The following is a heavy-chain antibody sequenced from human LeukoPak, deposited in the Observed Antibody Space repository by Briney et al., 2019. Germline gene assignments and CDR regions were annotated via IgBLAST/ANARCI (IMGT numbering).Heavy chain of an antibody. J-gene: IGHJ3*02. D-gene: IGHD6-19*01. CDR2: ISGSGEFT. V-gene: IGHV3-23*01. CDR1: GFTFSSYA. Sequence: PGGSLRLSCATSGFTFSSYAMTWVRQAPGRGLEWVSSISGSGEFTYYTDSAKGRFIISRDNSKSTLYLQMNFLRAEDTAVYYCAKDRDSSGWYDAFDIWGQGTMVTVSS. CDR3: AKDRDSSGWYDAFDI.